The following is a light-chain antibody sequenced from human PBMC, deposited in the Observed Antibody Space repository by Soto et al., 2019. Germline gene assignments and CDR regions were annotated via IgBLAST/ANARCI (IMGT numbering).Light chain of an antibody. J-gene: IGKJ2*01. V-gene: IGKV3-20*01. CDR1: QSFSSNY. CDR2: GAS. CDR3: QEYVSSPYT. Sequence: EIVLTQSPSTLSLSPGERATLSCRASQSFSSNYLAWYQQKSGQAPRLLIYGASSRATGIPDRFSGSGSATDCTLTMSRLDTEDFAVYYCQEYVSSPYTFGQGNKLEIK.